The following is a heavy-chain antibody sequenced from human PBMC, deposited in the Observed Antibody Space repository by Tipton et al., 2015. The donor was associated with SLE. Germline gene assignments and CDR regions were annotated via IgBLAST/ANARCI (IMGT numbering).Heavy chain of an antibody. Sequence: TLSLTCTVSGGSLSSGYYYWSWIRQPAGKGLEWLGRMATSGSTNYNPSPKSRVTISVDMSKNQFSLKVTSVTAADTAVYFCARAVYYYYYIDVWGNGTTVTVSS. CDR3: ARAVYYYYYIDV. CDR1: GGSLSSGYYY. CDR2: MATSGST. V-gene: IGHV4-61*02. J-gene: IGHJ6*03.